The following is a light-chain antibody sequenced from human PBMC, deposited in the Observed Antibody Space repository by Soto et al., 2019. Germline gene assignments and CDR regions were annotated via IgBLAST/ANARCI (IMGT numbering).Light chain of an antibody. J-gene: IGLJ2*01. V-gene: IGLV2-23*01. Sequence: QPVLTQPASVSGSPGQSITISCTGTSSDVGSYNLVSWYQQHPGKAPKLMIYEGSKRPSGVSNRFSGSKSGNTASLTISGLQAEDEADYYCCSYAGSSTSLPRVFGGGTKLTVL. CDR1: SSDVGSYNL. CDR2: EGS. CDR3: CSYAGSSTSLPRV.